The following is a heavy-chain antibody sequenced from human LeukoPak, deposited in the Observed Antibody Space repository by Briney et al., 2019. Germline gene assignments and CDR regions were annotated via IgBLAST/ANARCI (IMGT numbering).Heavy chain of an antibody. Sequence: SVQVSCKTSGGTFSTSAITWVRQAPGQGLEWMGRFIPVLNITTYAQRFQGRVTITADTSTSTVYMELSSLRSEETAAYYCARDQGLTAPPPYGLDVWGQGTTVIVSS. CDR2: FIPVLNIT. V-gene: IGHV1-69*04. CDR3: ARDQGLTAPPPYGLDV. J-gene: IGHJ6*02. D-gene: IGHD5-18*01. CDR1: GGTFSTSA.